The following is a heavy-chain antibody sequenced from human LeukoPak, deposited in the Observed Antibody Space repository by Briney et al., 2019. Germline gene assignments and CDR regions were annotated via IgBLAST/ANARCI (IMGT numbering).Heavy chain of an antibody. CDR3: AKGTKPVMTIPDY. V-gene: IGHV3-74*01. D-gene: IGHD1/OR15-1a*01. Sequence: PGGSLRLSCAASGFSLSNYWMHWVRQAPGKGLMWVSQISPDGSQTFYADSVKGRFTISRDNAKNSLFLQMNSLRAEDTAMYYCAKGTKPVMTIPDYWGQGILVTVSS. CDR2: ISPDGSQT. J-gene: IGHJ4*02. CDR1: GFSLSNYW.